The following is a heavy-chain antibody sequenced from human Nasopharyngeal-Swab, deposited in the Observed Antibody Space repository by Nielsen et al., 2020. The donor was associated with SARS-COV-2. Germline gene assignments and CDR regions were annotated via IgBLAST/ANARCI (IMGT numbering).Heavy chain of an antibody. Sequence: GGSLRLSCAASGFTFDDYAMHWVRQAPGKGLEWVSDISWNSGSIGYADSVKGRFTISRDNAKNSLYLQMNSLRAEDTALYYCAAYGSGSYYTLWGQGTLVTVSS. V-gene: IGHV3-9*01. CDR1: GFTFDDYA. D-gene: IGHD3-10*01. CDR2: ISWNSGSI. J-gene: IGHJ4*02. CDR3: AAYGSGSYYTL.